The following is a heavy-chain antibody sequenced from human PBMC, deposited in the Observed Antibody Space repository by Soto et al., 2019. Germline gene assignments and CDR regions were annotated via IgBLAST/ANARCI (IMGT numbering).Heavy chain of an antibody. V-gene: IGHV3-23*01. J-gene: IGHJ4*02. CDR2: ISGSGYST. Sequence: EVQLLESGGGLVHPGGSLRLSCAASGFSFSSNAMSWVRQAPGKGLEWVSAISGSGYSTFYADSVKGRFTISRDNSKNTLYLQMNSLRVEDTAVYYCARGGEGTTWLRFEYWGQGILVTVSS. D-gene: IGHD1-7*01. CDR1: GFSFSSNA. CDR3: ARGGEGTTWLRFEY.